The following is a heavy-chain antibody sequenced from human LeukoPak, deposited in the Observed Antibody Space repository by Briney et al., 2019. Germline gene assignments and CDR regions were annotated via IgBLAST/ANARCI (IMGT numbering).Heavy chain of an antibody. CDR3: ARDGVVPAAPSTDY. CDR2: INPNRGNT. CDR1: GYTFTSYD. J-gene: IGHJ4*02. Sequence: GASVKVSCKASGYTFTSYDINWVRQVTGQGLEWMGWINPNRGNTGYAQKFQGRVTMTRNTSISTAYMELSSLRSEDTAVYYCARDGVVPAAPSTDYWGQGTLVTVSS. D-gene: IGHD2-2*01. V-gene: IGHV1-8*01.